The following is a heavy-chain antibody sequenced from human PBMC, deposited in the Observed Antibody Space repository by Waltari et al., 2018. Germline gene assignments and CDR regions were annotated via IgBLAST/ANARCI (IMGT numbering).Heavy chain of an antibody. J-gene: IGHJ1*01. CDR1: GFTFTSYA. CDR2: INERGSST. Sequence: EVQLSESGGGLVQPGGSRRLSCAASGFTFTSYALNWVRQTPGKELEWVSAINERGSSTYYADSVKGRFTISRDNSKNTVYLQMNSLRAEDTALYYCAKGLYYYTTSGEWKAEYLQHWGQGTLVTVSS. CDR3: AKGLYYYTTSGEWKAEYLQH. D-gene: IGHD3-10*01. V-gene: IGHV3-23*01.